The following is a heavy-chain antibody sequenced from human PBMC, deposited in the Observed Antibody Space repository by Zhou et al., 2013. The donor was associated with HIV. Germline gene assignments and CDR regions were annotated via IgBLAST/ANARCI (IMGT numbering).Heavy chain of an antibody. Sequence: QVQLVQSGAEVKTPGSSVKVSCKTSGGTFSTFGISWVRQGPGQGLEWMGRIIPILGIANYAQKFQARVTISAGSSSTTTYMALSNLTSEDTAVYYCARDQRPRGRTLTSNNTYFDPWAREPWSSSPQ. CDR2: IIPILGIA. V-gene: IGHV1-69*04. CDR3: ARDQRPRGRTLTSNNTYFDP. D-gene: IGHD1-1*01. CDR1: GGTFSTFG. J-gene: IGHJ5*02.